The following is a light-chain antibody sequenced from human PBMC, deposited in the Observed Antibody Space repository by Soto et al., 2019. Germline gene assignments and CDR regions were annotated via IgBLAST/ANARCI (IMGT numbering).Light chain of an antibody. CDR1: QSVDND. J-gene: IGKJ4*01. CDR2: DAS. Sequence: EIVMTQSPATLSVSPGDRATLSCMASQSVDNDLAWYQQKPGQPPRLLIYDASTRATGIPARFSGSQSGTEFTLTISSLLSEEFAVYFCQQYNNWPLTFGGGTTVE. CDR3: QQYNNWPLT. V-gene: IGKV3D-15*01.